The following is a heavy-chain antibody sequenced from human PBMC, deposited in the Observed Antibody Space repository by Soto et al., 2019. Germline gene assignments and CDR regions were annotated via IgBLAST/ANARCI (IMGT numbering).Heavy chain of an antibody. J-gene: IGHJ4*02. CDR3: ARESGDLTSNFDY. D-gene: IGHD3-10*01. V-gene: IGHV3-21*01. CDR1: GFTFTRYS. Sequence: PGGSLRLSCAASGFTFTRYSMNWVRQAPGKGLEWVSSISSTTNYIYYADSMKGRFTVSRDNAKNSVYLEMNSLSAEDTAVYYCARESGDLTSNFDYWGQGTLVTVSS. CDR2: ISSTTNYI.